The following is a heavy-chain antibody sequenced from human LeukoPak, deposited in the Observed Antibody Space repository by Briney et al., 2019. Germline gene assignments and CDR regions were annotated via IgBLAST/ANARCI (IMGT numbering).Heavy chain of an antibody. CDR3: ARDHDYGFDY. CDR1: GFAFSNYV. Sequence: GGSLRLFCAASGFAFSNYVMHWVRQAPGKGLEWVAVISYDGSNIYYADSVKGRFTISRDNSKNTLYLQMNSLSAEDTAVYYCARDHDYGFDYWGQGTLVTVSS. D-gene: IGHD4-17*01. V-gene: IGHV3-30*03. J-gene: IGHJ4*02. CDR2: ISYDGSNI.